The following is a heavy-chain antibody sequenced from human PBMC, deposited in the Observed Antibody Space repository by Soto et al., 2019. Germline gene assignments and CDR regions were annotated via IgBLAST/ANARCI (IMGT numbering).Heavy chain of an antibody. CDR2: FRAGGDDGTT. Sequence: GGSLRLSCVASGFTFSSYSMSWVRQAPGKGLEWVSGFRAGGDDGTTYYADSVKGRFTISRDNSKNTLFLQMNSLRAEDTAIYYCAKKVNSGSGSQCFDYFGQGALVTVPP. CDR1: GFTFSSYS. D-gene: IGHD3-10*01. J-gene: IGHJ4*02. CDR3: AKKVNSGSGSQCFDY. V-gene: IGHV3-23*01.